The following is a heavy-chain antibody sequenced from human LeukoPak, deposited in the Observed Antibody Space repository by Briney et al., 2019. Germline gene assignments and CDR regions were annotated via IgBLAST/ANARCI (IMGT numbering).Heavy chain of an antibody. J-gene: IGHJ4*02. CDR1: GGSINNYY. CDR3: ARAPRMRWFGGFDY. Sequence: PSETLSLTCTVSGGSINNYYWSWIRQPAGKGLEWIGRIYTRGSTNYNPSLKSRVTMSVDTSKNQFSLKLSSVTAADTAVYYCARAPRMRWFGGFDYWGQGTLVTVSS. D-gene: IGHD3-10*01. V-gene: IGHV4-4*07. CDR2: IYTRGST.